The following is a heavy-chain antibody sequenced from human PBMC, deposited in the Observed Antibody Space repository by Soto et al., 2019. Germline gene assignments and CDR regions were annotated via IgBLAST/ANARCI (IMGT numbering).Heavy chain of an antibody. Sequence: ASVKVSCKASGGTFSSYAISWVRQAPGQGLEWMGGIIPIFGTANYAQKFQGRVTITADESTSTAYMELSSLRSEDTAVYYCASNVDIVATIHYGMDVWGQGTTVTVSS. CDR1: GGTFSSYA. CDR2: IIPIFGTA. J-gene: IGHJ6*02. CDR3: ASNVDIVATIHYGMDV. D-gene: IGHD5-12*01. V-gene: IGHV1-69*13.